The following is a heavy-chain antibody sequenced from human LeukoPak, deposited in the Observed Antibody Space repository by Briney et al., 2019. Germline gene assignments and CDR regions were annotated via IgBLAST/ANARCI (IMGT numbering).Heavy chain of an antibody. Sequence: PGGSLRLSCAASGFTFSSYAMHWVRQAPGKGLEWVANVNQDGTLKNYVDSLRDRFTISRDNAKDSLYLQMNNLRAEDTAVYYCVRNSYYRFDFWGQGTLVAVYS. D-gene: IGHD3-10*01. CDR1: GFTFSSYA. CDR3: VRNSYYRFDF. V-gene: IGHV3-7*01. J-gene: IGHJ4*02. CDR2: VNQDGTLK.